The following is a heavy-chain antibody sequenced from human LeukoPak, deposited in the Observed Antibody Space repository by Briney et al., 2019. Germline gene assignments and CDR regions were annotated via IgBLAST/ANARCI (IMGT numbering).Heavy chain of an antibody. D-gene: IGHD3-10*01. CDR3: ARDRRITMVRGDYYYYYMDV. J-gene: IGHJ6*03. CDR1: GYTFTSYY. V-gene: IGHV1-69*13. CDR2: IIPIFGTA. Sequence: ASVKVSCKASGYTFTSYYMHWVRQAPGQGLEWMGGIIPIFGTANYAQKFQGRVTITADESTSTAYMELSSLRSEDTAVYYCARDRRITMVRGDYYYYYMDVWGKGTTVTISS.